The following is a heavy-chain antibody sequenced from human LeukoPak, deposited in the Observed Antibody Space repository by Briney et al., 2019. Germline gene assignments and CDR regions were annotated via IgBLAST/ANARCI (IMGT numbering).Heavy chain of an antibody. D-gene: IGHD6-13*01. CDR2: IYHSGST. J-gene: IGHJ4*02. Sequence: KSSETLSLTCAVSGYSISSGYYWGWIRQPPGKGLEWIGSIYHSGSTYYNPSLKSRVTISVDTSKNQFSLKLSSVTAADTAVYYCARFSSSWYYFDYWGQGTLVTVSS. CDR3: ARFSSSWYYFDY. CDR1: GYSISSGYY. V-gene: IGHV4-38-2*01.